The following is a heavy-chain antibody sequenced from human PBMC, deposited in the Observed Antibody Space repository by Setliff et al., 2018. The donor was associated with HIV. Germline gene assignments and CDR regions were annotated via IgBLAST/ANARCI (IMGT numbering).Heavy chain of an antibody. J-gene: IGHJ4*02. CDR3: TRLGPSDYCGGGNCYYDY. Sequence: GGSLRLSCAASGFSVSRTYINWVRQPPGKGLEWVSVIYSGGTPDYAAFVKGRFTISRDISKNTIYLQMNSLKTEDTAVYFCTRLGPSDYCGGGNCYYDYWGQGTLVTVSS. CDR2: IYSGGTP. V-gene: IGHV3-53*03. CDR1: GFSVSRTY. D-gene: IGHD2-15*01.